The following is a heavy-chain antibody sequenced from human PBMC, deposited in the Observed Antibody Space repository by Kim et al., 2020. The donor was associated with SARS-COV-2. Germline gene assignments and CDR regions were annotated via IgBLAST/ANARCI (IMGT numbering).Heavy chain of an antibody. CDR3: AKVGVYRGTTGSNWFDP. CDR2: ISYDGSNK. D-gene: IGHD1-7*01. Sequence: GGSLRLSCAASGFTFNSYGMHWVRQAPGKGLEWVAVISYDGSNKYYADSVKGRFTISRDNSKNTMYLQMNSLRAEDTAVYYCAKVGVYRGTTGSNWFDP. V-gene: IGHV3-30*18. CDR1: GFTFNSYG. J-gene: IGHJ5*02.